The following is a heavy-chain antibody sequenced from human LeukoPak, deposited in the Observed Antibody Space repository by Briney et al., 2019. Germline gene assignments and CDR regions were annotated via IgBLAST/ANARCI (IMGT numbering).Heavy chain of an antibody. Sequence: PGGSLRLSCAASGFTFSSYVMHWVRQAPGQGLEWVAIISYDGSNEYYADSVKGRFTISRDNSKNTLYLRMNSLRAADTAVYYCARDSSGWYHWFDPWGQGTLVTVSS. V-gene: IGHV3-30*04. CDR3: ARDSSGWYHWFDP. CDR1: GFTFSSYV. J-gene: IGHJ5*02. D-gene: IGHD6-19*01. CDR2: ISYDGSNE.